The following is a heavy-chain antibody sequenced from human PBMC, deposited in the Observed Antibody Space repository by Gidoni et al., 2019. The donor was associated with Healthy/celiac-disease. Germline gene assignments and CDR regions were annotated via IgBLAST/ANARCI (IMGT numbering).Heavy chain of an antibody. CDR2: ISGSGGST. CDR3: AKDQWLGREGSMGY. D-gene: IGHD6-19*01. CDR1: GFTFSSYA. Sequence: EVQLLESGGGLVQPGGSLRLSCSAAGFTFSSYAMSWVRQAPGKGLEWVSAISGSGGSTYYADSVKGRFTISRDNSKNTLYLQMNSLRAEDTAVYYCAKDQWLGREGSMGYWGQGTLVTVSS. V-gene: IGHV3-23*01. J-gene: IGHJ4*02.